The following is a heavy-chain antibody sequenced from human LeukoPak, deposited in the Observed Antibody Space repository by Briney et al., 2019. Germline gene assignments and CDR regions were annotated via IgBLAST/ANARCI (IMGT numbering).Heavy chain of an antibody. CDR2: INHSGST. V-gene: IGHV4-34*01. D-gene: IGHD3-22*01. CDR3: ARGKYDSSGYTFDY. J-gene: IGHJ4*02. Sequence: SETLSLTCAVYGGSFSGYYWSWIRQPPGKGLEWIGEINHSGSTNYNPSLKSRVTISVDTSKNQFSLKLSSVTAADTAVYYCARGKYDSSGYTFDYWGQGTLVTVSS. CDR1: GGSFSGYY.